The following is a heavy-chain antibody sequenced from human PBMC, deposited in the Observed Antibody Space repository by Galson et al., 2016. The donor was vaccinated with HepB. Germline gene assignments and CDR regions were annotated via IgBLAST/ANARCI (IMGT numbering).Heavy chain of an antibody. CDR1: TFTFSDYS. J-gene: IGHJ6*03. Sequence: LRLSCAASTFTFSDYSMNWVRQAPGKGLEWVPFISGRSSYIYYADSVEGRFTVSRDNAKNSLYLQMNSLRAEDTAVYYCARVSPVDYYYYMDVWGRGTTVTVS. CDR2: ISGRSSYI. V-gene: IGHV3-21*01. CDR3: ARVSPVDYYYYMDV.